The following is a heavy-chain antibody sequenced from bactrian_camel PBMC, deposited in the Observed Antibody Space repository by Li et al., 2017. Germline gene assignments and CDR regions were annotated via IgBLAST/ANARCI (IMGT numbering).Heavy chain of an antibody. CDR2: SRDATGGT. CDR3: ARGLGTRGL. V-gene: IGHV3S1*01. J-gene: IGHJ4*01. D-gene: IGHD1*01. Sequence: HVQLVESGGGLVQPGGSLRLSCAASGFTFRSHWMYWVRQAPGKGLEWIAGSRDATGGTSYADSVKGRFAISRDIGKNTLYLHMNSLKTEDTAMYFCARGLGTRGLRGQGTQVTVS. CDR1: GFTFRSHW.